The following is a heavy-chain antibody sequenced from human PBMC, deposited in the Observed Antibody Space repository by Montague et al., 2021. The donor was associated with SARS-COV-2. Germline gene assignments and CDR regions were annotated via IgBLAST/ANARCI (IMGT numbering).Heavy chain of an antibody. J-gene: IGHJ4*02. CDR1: GGSVSSGSHY. D-gene: IGHD7-27*01. CDR3: ASVNTAGAY. Sequence: SETRSLTCTVSGGSVSSGSHYWSWIRQPPGKGLEWVGYIYYSGSTNYNPSLKSRVTISVDTSKNQFSLKLSSVTAADTAVYYCASVNTAGAYWGQGTLVTVSS. CDR2: IYYSGST. V-gene: IGHV4-61*01.